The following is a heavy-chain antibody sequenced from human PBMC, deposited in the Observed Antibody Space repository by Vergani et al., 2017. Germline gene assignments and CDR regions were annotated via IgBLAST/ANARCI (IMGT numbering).Heavy chain of an antibody. CDR3: AREFLSVTTDAFDI. D-gene: IGHD4-17*01. V-gene: IGHV1-69-2*01. CDR2: VDPEDGET. J-gene: IGHJ3*02. Sequence: VQLVQSGAEVKKPGATVKISCKVSGYTFTDYYMHWVQQAPGKGLEWMGLVDPEDGETIYAEKFQGRVTMTRDTSISTAYMELSRLRSDDTAVYYCAREFLSVTTDAFDIWGQGTMVTVSS. CDR1: GYTFTDYY.